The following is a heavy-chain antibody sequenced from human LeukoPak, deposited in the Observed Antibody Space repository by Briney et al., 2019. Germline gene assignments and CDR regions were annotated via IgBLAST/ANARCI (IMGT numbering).Heavy chain of an antibody. CDR3: ARGVSSGYYYEENYFDY. V-gene: IGHV4-61*01. D-gene: IGHD3-22*01. CDR2: IYYSGST. CDR1: GGSVSSGSYY. Sequence: SETLSLTCTVSGGSVSSGSYYWSWIRQPPGKGLEWIGYIYYSGSTNYNPSLKSRVTISVDTSKNQFSLKLSPVTAADTAVYYCARGVSSGYYYEENYFDYWGQGTLVTVSS. J-gene: IGHJ4*02.